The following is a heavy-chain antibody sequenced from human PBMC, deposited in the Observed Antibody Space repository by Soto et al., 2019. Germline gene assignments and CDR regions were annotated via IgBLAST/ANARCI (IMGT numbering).Heavy chain of an antibody. J-gene: IGHJ4*02. D-gene: IGHD3-22*01. Sequence: PSETLSLTCTVSGGSISSSIYYWGWIGHPPGKGLEWIGSIYYSGITYYNPSLKSRVTISVDTSKNQFSLKLSSVTAADTAVYYCARHVRLYYYDSSGYCYDYWGQGTLVTVSS. CDR3: ARHVRLYYYDSSGYCYDY. CDR1: GGSISSSIYY. CDR2: IYYSGIT. V-gene: IGHV4-39*01.